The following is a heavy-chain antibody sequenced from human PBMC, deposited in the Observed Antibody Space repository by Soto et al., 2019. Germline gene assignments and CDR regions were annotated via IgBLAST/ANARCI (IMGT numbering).Heavy chain of an antibody. CDR3: ARHSEPYSGSYYCDY. J-gene: IGHJ4*02. CDR1: GGSISSSSHY. Sequence: QLQLQESGPGLVKPSETLSLTCTVSGGSISSSSHYWGWIRQPPGKGLEWIGSIYYSGSTYYNPSLKSRVTISVDTSKNQCSLKLSSVTAADTAVYYCARHSEPYSGSYYCDYWGQGTLVTVSS. D-gene: IGHD1-26*01. CDR2: IYYSGST. V-gene: IGHV4-39*01.